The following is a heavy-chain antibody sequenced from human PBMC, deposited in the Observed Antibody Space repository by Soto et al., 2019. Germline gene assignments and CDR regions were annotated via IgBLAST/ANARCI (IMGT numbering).Heavy chain of an antibody. Sequence: LRLSCSASGFIFGNHGMTWVRQAPGRALEWVSTINANAIDTHYADSVKGRFTISRDNSKSTLDLQMNSLRAEDTARYYCVSWVSAHFDFWGPGTRVTVSS. CDR2: INANAIDT. CDR1: GFIFGNHG. D-gene: IGHD2-8*01. CDR3: VSWVSAHFDF. J-gene: IGHJ4*02. V-gene: IGHV3-23*01.